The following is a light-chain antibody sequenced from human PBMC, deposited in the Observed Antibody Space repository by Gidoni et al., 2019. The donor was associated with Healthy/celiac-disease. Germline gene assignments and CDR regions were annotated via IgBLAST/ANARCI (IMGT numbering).Light chain of an antibody. CDR3: QQYNRYSRT. V-gene: IGKV1-5*03. CDR2: KPP. CDR1: QSISSW. Sequence: DIQMTQSPSTLSASVGDRFTITCRASQSISSWLAWYQQKPGKAPKLLIYKPPSLASGVPSRFSGSGFGTEVTLTISSLQPDDFATYYCQQYNRYSRTFGQGTKVEIK. J-gene: IGKJ1*01.